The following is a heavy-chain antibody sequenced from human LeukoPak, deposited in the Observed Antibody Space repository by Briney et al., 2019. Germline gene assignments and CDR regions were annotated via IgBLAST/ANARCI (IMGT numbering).Heavy chain of an antibody. J-gene: IGHJ4*02. D-gene: IGHD3-22*01. Sequence: GGSLRLSCAASGFIFSNYAMHWVRQAPGKGLEWVAVIPYDESNTYYADSVEGRFTISRDNSNNTLYLQMNSLRVEDTAVYYCVREGSYYDSSGYYYVYYFDYWGQGTLVTVSS. CDR1: GFIFSNYA. V-gene: IGHV3-30-3*01. CDR2: IPYDESNT. CDR3: VREGSYYDSSGYYYVYYFDY.